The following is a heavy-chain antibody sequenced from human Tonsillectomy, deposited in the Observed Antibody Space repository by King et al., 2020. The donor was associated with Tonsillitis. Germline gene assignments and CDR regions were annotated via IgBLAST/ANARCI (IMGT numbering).Heavy chain of an antibody. D-gene: IGHD3-22*01. CDR1: GFTFSRYS. Sequence: VQLVESGGGLVQPGGSLRLSCAASGFTFSRYSMNWVRQAPGKGLEWVSYISSSSRTIYYADSVKGRFTISRDNAENSLYLQMNSLRVEDTAVYYCAREDYYDSSGYIGGVEGFDIWGQGTTVTVSS. CDR3: AREDYYDSSGYIGGVEGFDI. CDR2: ISSSSRTI. V-gene: IGHV3-48*01. J-gene: IGHJ3*02.